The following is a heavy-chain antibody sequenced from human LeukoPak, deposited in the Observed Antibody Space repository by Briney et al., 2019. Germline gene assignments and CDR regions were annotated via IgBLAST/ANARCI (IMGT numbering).Heavy chain of an antibody. CDR3: ARDRRYDSSGYHVGSDGFDI. J-gene: IGHJ3*02. Sequence: QPGGSLRLSCAASRFTFSSSWMTWVRQAPGKGPEWVAHIKEDGTEEYYVDSVKGRFTISRDNAKNSLYLQMNSLRAEDTAVYYCARDRRYDSSGYHVGSDGFDIWGQGTMVTVSS. CDR1: RFTFSSSW. V-gene: IGHV3-7*01. CDR2: IKEDGTEE. D-gene: IGHD3-22*01.